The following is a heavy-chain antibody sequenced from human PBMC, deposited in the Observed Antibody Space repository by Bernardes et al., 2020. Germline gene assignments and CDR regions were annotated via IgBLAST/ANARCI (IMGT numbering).Heavy chain of an antibody. CDR2: ISGSGGST. CDR1: GFTFSSYA. D-gene: IGHD6-19*01. Sequence: GGSLRLSRAASGFTFSSYAMSWVRQAPGKGLEWVSAISGSGGSTYYADSVKGRFTISRDNSKNTLYLQMNSLRSEDTAVYYCAKAQAARRIAVAGGFEYWGQGTLVTVSS. CDR3: AKAQAARRIAVAGGFEY. J-gene: IGHJ4*02. V-gene: IGHV3-23*01.